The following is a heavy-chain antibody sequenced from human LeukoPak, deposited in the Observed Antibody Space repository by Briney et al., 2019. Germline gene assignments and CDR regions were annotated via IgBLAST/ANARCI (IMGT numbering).Heavy chain of an antibody. CDR3: ARPYYYDSSGFIDP. D-gene: IGHD3-22*01. CDR1: GGSFIGYY. Sequence: SGALSLTCAVYGGSFIGYYWSWIRQPPGKGLEGIGEINHSGSTNYNPALKSRVTISVDTSTNQFSLKLSSVTAADTAVYYCARPYYYDSSGFIDPWGQGTLVTVSS. V-gene: IGHV4-34*01. J-gene: IGHJ5*02. CDR2: INHSGST.